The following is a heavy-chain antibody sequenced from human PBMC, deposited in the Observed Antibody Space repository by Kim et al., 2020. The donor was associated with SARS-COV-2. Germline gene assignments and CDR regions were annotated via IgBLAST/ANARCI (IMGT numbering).Heavy chain of an antibody. Sequence: GGSLRLSCAASGFTFDDYAIQWVRQVPGKGLEWVSLISRDGSRIKYADSVKGRFTISRDNSKKSVYLQMNSLRSEDTALYYCVRGQQWLIKNWGQGTQVTVS. CDR2: ISRDGSRI. D-gene: IGHD6-19*01. CDR3: VRGQQWLIKN. V-gene: IGHV3-43*02. J-gene: IGHJ4*02. CDR1: GFTFDDYA.